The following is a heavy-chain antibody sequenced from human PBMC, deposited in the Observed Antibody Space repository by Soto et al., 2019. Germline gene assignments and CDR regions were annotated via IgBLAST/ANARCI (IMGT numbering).Heavy chain of an antibody. CDR1: GFTFSSYG. D-gene: IGHD3-3*01. J-gene: IGHJ6*02. Sequence: QVQLEESGGGVVQPGRSLRLSCAASGFTFSSYGMHWVRQAPDKGLEWVAVITYDGSNKYYADSVKGRFTLSRDNSKNTLYLQMNSLRAEDTAVYYCAKDQSERTIFGELYYYYGMDVWGQGTTVTVS. CDR2: ITYDGSNK. CDR3: AKDQSERTIFGELYYYYGMDV. V-gene: IGHV3-30*18.